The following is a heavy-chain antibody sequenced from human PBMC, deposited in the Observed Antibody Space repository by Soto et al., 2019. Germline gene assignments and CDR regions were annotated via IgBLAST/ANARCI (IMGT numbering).Heavy chain of an antibody. V-gene: IGHV3-64D*06. CDR1: GFTFISYA. CDR3: VKTSIAVAASGWFDP. Sequence: PGGSLRLSCSASGFTFISYAMHWVRQAPGKGLEYVSAISSNGGSTYYADSVKGRFTISRDNSKNTLYLQMSSLRAEDTAVYYCVKTSIAVAASGWFDPWGQGTLVTVSS. CDR2: ISSNGGST. J-gene: IGHJ5*02. D-gene: IGHD6-19*01.